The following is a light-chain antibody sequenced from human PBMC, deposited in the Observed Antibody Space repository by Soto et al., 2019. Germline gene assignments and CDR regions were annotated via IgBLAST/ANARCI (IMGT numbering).Light chain of an antibody. CDR1: SSNIGAGFD. Sequence: QSVLTQPPSVSGAPGQRVTISCTGSSSNIGAGFDVHWYQQLPGTAPKLLIYGNVDRPSGVPDRFSGSKSGTSASLAITGLQAEDEADYYCQSYDSSRSGYVFGTGTQLTVL. CDR2: GNV. J-gene: IGLJ1*01. V-gene: IGLV1-40*01. CDR3: QSYDSSRSGYV.